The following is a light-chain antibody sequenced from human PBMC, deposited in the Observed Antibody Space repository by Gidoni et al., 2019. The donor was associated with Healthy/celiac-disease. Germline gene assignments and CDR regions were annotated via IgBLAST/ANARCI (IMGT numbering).Light chain of an antibody. J-gene: IGKJ4*01. Sequence: VLTHSPATLSLSPGERATLSCRASQSVSSYLAWYQQKPGQAPRLLIYDASNRATGIPARFSGSGSGTDFTLTISSLEPEDFAVYYCQQRSNWPLTFGGGTKVEIK. CDR3: QQRSNWPLT. CDR2: DAS. CDR1: QSVSSY. V-gene: IGKV3-11*01.